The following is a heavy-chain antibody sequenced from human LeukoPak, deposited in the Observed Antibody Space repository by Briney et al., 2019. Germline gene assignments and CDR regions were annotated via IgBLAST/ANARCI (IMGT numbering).Heavy chain of an antibody. CDR3: AREWSHYGMDV. CDR1: GYTFTSYD. V-gene: IGHV1-8*01. CDR2: MNPNSGNT. J-gene: IGHJ6*04. D-gene: IGHD3-3*01. Sequence: ASVKVSCKASGYTFTSYDINWVRQATGQGLEWMGWMNPNSGNTGYAQKFQGRVTMTRNTSISTAYMELSSLRSGDTAVYYCAREWSHYGMDVWGEGATVTVCS.